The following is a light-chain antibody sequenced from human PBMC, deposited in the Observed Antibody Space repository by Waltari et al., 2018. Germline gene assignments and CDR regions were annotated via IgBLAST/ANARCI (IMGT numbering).Light chain of an antibody. J-gene: IGKJ1*01. CDR2: KVS. V-gene: IGKV2-30*01. Sequence: EALLTPSPLSLPVTPGQPASISCRASQSLVFSDGNTYLNWFHQRPGQPPRRLIYKVSNRDSGVPDRFRGSGSGTHFTLNISRVESEDIGVYYCMQGTQWPWTFGQGTKVEIK. CDR1: QSLVFSDGNTY. CDR3: MQGTQWPWT.